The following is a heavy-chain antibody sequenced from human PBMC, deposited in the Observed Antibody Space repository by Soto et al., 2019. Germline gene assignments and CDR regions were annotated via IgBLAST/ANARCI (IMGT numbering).Heavy chain of an antibody. V-gene: IGHV4-31*03. CDR3: AREVQPPYYFDQ. Sequence: SETLSLTCTVSGGPISSGGYYWGWIRQLPGKGLDWIGYIFFSGSTYYNPSLKSRVTISVDTSKNQFSLNLSSVTAADTAVYYCAREVQPPYYFDQWGQGTLVTVSS. CDR2: IFFSGST. J-gene: IGHJ4*02. D-gene: IGHD1-1*01. CDR1: GGPISSGGYY.